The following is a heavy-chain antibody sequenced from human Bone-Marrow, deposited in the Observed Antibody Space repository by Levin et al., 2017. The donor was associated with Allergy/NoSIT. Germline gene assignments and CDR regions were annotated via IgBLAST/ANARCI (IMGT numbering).Heavy chain of an antibody. CDR2: IDPKGGGT. CDR1: GYTFIGYY. Sequence: ASVKVSCKASGYTFIGYYIVWVRQAPGQGLQWMGRIDPKGGGTIYAQNFQGRVTMTRDTSISTVYMELSSLRPDYTAVYYCARVRSGYTMGAFDIWGQGSLVTVS. CDR3: ARVRSGYTMGAFDI. V-gene: IGHV1-2*06. D-gene: IGHD5-12*01. J-gene: IGHJ3*02.